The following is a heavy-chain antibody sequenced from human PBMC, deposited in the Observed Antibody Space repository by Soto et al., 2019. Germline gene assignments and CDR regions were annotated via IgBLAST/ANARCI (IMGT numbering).Heavy chain of an antibody. CDR1: GFTFSSYS. CDR3: AKKAPAFDI. CDR2: ISSSSSTI. J-gene: IGHJ3*02. V-gene: IGHV3-48*01. Sequence: SGGGLVQPGGSLRLSCAASGFTFSSYSMNWVRQAPGKGLEWVSYISSSSSTIYYADSVKGRFTISRDNAKNSLYLQTNSLRAEDTAVYYCAKKAPAFDIWGQGTMVTVSS.